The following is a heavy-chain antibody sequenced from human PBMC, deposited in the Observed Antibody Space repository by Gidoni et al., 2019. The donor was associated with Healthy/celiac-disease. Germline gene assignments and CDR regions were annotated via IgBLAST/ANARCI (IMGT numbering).Heavy chain of an antibody. D-gene: IGHD3-22*01. CDR1: GGSISSSSYY. J-gene: IGHJ4*02. CDR3: ARRRFYYDSSGYYLNFDY. V-gene: IGHV4-39*01. Sequence: QLQLQESGPGLVKPSETLSLTCTVSGGSISSSSYYWGWIRQPPGKGLEWIGSIHYSGSTYYKSSLKSRVTRSVDTSKNQFSLKLSSVTAADTAVYYCARRRFYYDSSGYYLNFDYWGQGTLVTVSS. CDR2: IHYSGST.